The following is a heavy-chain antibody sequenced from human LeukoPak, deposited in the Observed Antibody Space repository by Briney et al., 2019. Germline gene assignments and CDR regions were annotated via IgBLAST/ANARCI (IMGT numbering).Heavy chain of an antibody. CDR3: AADRGDYSGSYWTAFDI. V-gene: IGHV1-24*01. CDR1: EYTLTELS. J-gene: IGHJ3*02. CDR2: FDPEDGEI. Sequence: ASVKDSCKVSEYTLTELSMHWVRQAPGKGLEWLGGFDPEDGEIIYAQTFQGRVSVRDDTSTDTAYMELGSLRSDDTAVYYCAADRGDYSGSYWTAFDILGQGKIIMVSA. D-gene: IGHD1-26*01.